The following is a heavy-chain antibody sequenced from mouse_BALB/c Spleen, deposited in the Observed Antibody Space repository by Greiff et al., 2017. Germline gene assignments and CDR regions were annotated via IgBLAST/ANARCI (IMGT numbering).Heavy chain of an antibody. J-gene: IGHJ4*01. CDR2: ISNGGGST. CDR3: ARGLIYYDYDYYAMDY. V-gene: IGHV5-12-2*01. CDR1: GFTFSSYT. Sequence: EVHLVESGGGLVQPGGSLKLSCAASGFTFSSYTMSWVRQTPEKRLEWVAYISNGGGSTYYPDTVKGRFTISRDNAKNTLYLQMSSLKSEDTAMYYCARGLIYYDYDYYAMDYWGQGTSVTVSS. D-gene: IGHD2-4*01.